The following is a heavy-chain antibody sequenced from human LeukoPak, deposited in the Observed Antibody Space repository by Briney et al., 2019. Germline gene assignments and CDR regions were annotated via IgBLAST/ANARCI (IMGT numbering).Heavy chain of an antibody. CDR1: GFIVSDNY. J-gene: IGHJ4*02. CDR3: GRMPDGADN. CDR2: IYPDGRA. V-gene: IGHV3-53*01. Sequence: GGSLRLSCVASGFIVSDNYMSWIRQAPGKEPQWVSIIYPDGRAFYADSVKGRFTISRDNSRNTLYLQMNSLRADDTALYARGRMPDGADNWGRGTLVTVSS. D-gene: IGHD1-14*01.